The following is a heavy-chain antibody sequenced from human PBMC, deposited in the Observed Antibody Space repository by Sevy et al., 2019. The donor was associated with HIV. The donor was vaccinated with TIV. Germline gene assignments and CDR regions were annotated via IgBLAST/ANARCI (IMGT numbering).Heavy chain of an antibody. CDR2: ISWNSGSI. CDR1: GFTFDDYA. D-gene: IGHD1-26*01. Sequence: GGSLRLSCAASGFTFDDYAMHWVRQAPGKGLEWVSGISWNSGSIGYADSVKGRFTISRDNAKNSLYLQMNTLRAEDTALYYCANLLAGAVGATNSLHYQNDAFDIWGQGTMVTVSS. V-gene: IGHV3-9*01. CDR3: ANLLAGAVGATNSLHYQNDAFDI. J-gene: IGHJ3*02.